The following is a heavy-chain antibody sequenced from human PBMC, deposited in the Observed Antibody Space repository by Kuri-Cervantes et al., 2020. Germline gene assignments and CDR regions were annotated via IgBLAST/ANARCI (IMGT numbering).Heavy chain of an antibody. CDR3: ARPKPLGAAGSSDAFDI. J-gene: IGHJ3*02. D-gene: IGHD6-13*01. Sequence: ASVKVSCKASGYTFTGYYMHWVRQAPGQGLEWMGWINPNSGGTNYAQKFQGWVTMTRDTSISTAYMELSRLRSEDTAVYYCARPKPLGAAGSSDAFDIWGQGTMVTVSS. CDR1: GYTFTGYY. CDR2: INPNSGGT. V-gene: IGHV1-2*04.